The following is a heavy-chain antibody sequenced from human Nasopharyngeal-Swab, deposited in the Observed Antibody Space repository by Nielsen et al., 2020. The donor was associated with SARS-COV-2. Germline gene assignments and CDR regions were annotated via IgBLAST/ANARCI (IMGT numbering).Heavy chain of an antibody. Sequence: ASVKVSCKASGYTFTSYGIIWVRQAPGQGLEWMGWISAYNGNTNYAQKLQGRVTMTTDTSTSTAYMELRSLRSDDTAVYYCARDLQRITIFGVVDYWGQGTLVNVSS. V-gene: IGHV1-18*01. J-gene: IGHJ4*02. CDR2: ISAYNGNT. D-gene: IGHD3-3*01. CDR3: ARDLQRITIFGVVDY. CDR1: GYTFTSYG.